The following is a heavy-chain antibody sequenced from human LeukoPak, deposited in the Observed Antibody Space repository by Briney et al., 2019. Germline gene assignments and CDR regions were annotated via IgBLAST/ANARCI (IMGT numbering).Heavy chain of an antibody. J-gene: IGHJ4*02. V-gene: IGHV3-74*01. CDR2: INPGGSSI. CDR3: ARSNQADDY. Sequence: GRSLRLSCAASGFTFSSYWMHWVRQVPGKGLVWVARINPGGSSITYADSVKGRFTTSRDNAKNTLYLQMDSLRAEDTGVYYCARSNQADDYWGRGTLVTVSS. CDR1: GFTFSSYW. D-gene: IGHD1-14*01.